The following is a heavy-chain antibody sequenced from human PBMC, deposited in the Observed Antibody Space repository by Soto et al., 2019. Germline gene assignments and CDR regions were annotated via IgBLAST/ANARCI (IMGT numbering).Heavy chain of an antibody. D-gene: IGHD3-10*01. J-gene: IGHJ3*02. CDR1: GFTFNNYA. CDR2: ISGSGNSA. V-gene: IGHV3-23*01. CDR3: AKDFVTMVRGVIDI. Sequence: EVQLLESGGGLVQPGGSLRLSCAASGFTFNNYAMSWVRQAPGKGLEWVSTISGSGNSAYYADSVKGRFTISRDNSKNTLYLQMNSLGAEDTAVYYCAKDFVTMVRGVIDIWGQGTMVTVSS.